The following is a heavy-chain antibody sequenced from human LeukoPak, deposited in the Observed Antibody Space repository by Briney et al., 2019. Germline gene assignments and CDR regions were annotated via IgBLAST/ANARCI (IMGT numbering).Heavy chain of an antibody. D-gene: IGHD3-10*01. CDR2: IYYRGST. CDR1: GGSISSSSYY. J-gene: IGHJ4*02. Sequence: SSETLSLTCTVSGGSISSSSYYWGWIRQPPGKGLEWIGSIYYRGSTYYNPSLKSPVTISVDTSKNQFSLKLTSVTAADTAVYYCARDGGGSSYDYWGQGTLVTVSS. V-gene: IGHV4-39*07. CDR3: ARDGGGSSYDY.